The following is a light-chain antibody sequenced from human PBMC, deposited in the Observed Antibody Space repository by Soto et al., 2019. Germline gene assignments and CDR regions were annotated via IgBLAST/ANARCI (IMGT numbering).Light chain of an antibody. CDR2: DVS. J-gene: IGLJ1*01. CDR3: SSYTSSSTPYV. V-gene: IGLV2-14*01. CDR1: SSDVGGYNY. Sequence: QSALTQPASVYGFPGQSITISCTGTSSDVGGYNYVSWYQQHPGKAPKLMIYDVSNRPSGVSNRFSGSKSGNTASLTIFGLQAEDEADYYCSSYTSSSTPYVFVTVTKVTVL.